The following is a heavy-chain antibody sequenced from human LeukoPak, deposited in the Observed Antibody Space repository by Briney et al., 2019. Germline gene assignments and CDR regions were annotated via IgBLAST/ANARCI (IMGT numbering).Heavy chain of an antibody. CDR2: ISYDGSNK. Sequence: GGSLRLSCAASGFTFSSYAMHWVRQAPGKGLEWVPVISYDGSNKYYTDSVKGRFTISRDNSKNTLYLQMNSLRAEDTAVYYCARGYGVDGLYYYYYYMDVWGKGTTVTVSS. V-gene: IGHV3-30*04. D-gene: IGHD3-3*01. CDR1: GFTFSSYA. CDR3: ARGYGVDGLYYYYYYMDV. J-gene: IGHJ6*03.